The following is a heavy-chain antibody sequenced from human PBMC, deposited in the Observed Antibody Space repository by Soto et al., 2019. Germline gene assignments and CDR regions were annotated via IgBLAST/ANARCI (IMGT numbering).Heavy chain of an antibody. J-gene: IGHJ3*02. CDR3: ARPKLTGTTNHDAFDI. D-gene: IGHD1-20*01. CDR2: ISSSSSTI. CDR1: GFTFSSYS. Sequence: PGGSLRLSCAASGFTFSSYSMNWVRQAPGKGLEWVSYISSSSSTIYYADSVKGRFTISRDNAKNSLYLQMNSLRAEDTAVYYCARPKLTGTTNHDAFDIWGQGTMVTVSS. V-gene: IGHV3-48*01.